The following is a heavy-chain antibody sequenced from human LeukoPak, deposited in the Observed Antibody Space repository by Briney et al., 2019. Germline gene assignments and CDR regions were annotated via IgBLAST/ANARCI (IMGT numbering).Heavy chain of an antibody. Sequence: PGGSLRLSCAASGFTFSSYAMSGVRQAPGKGLEWVSAISGSGGSTYYADSVKGRFTISRDNSKNTLYLQMNSLRAEDTAVYYCAKLLYGDYVNYFDYWGQGTLVTVSS. V-gene: IGHV3-23*01. CDR3: AKLLYGDYVNYFDY. D-gene: IGHD4-17*01. J-gene: IGHJ4*02. CDR1: GFTFSSYA. CDR2: ISGSGGST.